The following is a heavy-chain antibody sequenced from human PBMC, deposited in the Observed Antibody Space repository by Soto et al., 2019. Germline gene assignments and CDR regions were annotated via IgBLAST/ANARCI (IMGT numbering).Heavy chain of an antibody. J-gene: IGHJ4*02. CDR2: TYHTGST. V-gene: IGHV4-31*03. CDR3: ARIGNPDASLYFDY. Sequence: QVQLQESGPGLVKPSQTLSLTCTVSGGSISVGVYYWNWIRQLPGKGPEWIGYTYHTGSTYYNPSLGSRVTRSVDPSKNQFSLRLSSVTAADTAVYYCARIGNPDASLYFDYWGQGTLVTVSS. D-gene: IGHD2-2*01. CDR1: GGSISVGVYY.